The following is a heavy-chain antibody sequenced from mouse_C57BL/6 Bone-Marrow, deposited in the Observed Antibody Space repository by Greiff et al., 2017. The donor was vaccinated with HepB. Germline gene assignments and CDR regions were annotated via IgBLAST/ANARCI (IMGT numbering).Heavy chain of an antibody. D-gene: IGHD1-1*01. CDR3: ARDYGSSSPWFAY. CDR1: GYTFTSYW. V-gene: IGHV1-55*01. Sequence: VQLQQPGAELVKPGASVKMSCKASGYTFTSYWITWVKQRPGQGLEWIGDIYPGSGSTNYNEKFKSKATLTVDTSSSTAYMQLSSLTSEDSAVYYCARDYGSSSPWFAYWGPGTLVTVSA. J-gene: IGHJ3*01. CDR2: IYPGSGST.